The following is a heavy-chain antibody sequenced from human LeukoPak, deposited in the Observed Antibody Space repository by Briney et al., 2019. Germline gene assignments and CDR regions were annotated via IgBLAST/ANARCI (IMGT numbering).Heavy chain of an antibody. CDR3: ARGVDYRDYLYYYYMDV. CDR2: IIPIFGTA. Sequence: ASVKVSCKASGGTFSSYAISWVRQAPGQGLEWMGRIIPIFGTANYAQKFQGRVTITTDESTSTAYMELSSLRSEDTAVYYCARGVDYRDYLYYYYMDVWGKGTTVTVSS. J-gene: IGHJ6*03. CDR1: GGTFSSYA. V-gene: IGHV1-69*05. D-gene: IGHD4-17*01.